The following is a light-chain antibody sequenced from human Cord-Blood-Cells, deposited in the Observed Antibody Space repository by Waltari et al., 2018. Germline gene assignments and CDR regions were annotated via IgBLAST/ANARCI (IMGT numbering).Light chain of an antibody. Sequence: DIVLTQSHATLSLSPAERDTLSCRASQSVSSYLAWYQQKPGQAPRLLIYDASNRATGIPARFSGSGSGTDFTLTISSLEPEDFAVYYCQQRSNWPPFTFGPGTKVDIK. CDR1: QSVSSY. V-gene: IGKV3-11*01. CDR3: QQRSNWPPFT. CDR2: DAS. J-gene: IGKJ3*01.